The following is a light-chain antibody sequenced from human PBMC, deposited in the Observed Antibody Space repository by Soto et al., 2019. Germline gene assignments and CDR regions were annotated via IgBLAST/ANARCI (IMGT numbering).Light chain of an antibody. Sequence: EIVLTQSPDTLSLSLGETATLSCGASQTIRAVYLAWYQQKPGQAPRLLIYGASARVTGIPDRFSGSGSGTDFTLTISRLEPEDFAVYYCHQYANSHTFGQGTKLEIK. J-gene: IGKJ2*01. CDR3: HQYANSHT. V-gene: IGKV3-20*01. CDR1: QTIRAVY. CDR2: GAS.